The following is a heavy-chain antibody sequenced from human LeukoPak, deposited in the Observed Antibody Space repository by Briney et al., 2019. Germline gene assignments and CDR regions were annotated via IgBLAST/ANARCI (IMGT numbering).Heavy chain of an antibody. D-gene: IGHD6-6*01. CDR3: ASVAAPYSSSLADY. Sequence: MPSETLSLTCTVSGGSISSSSYYWGWIRQPPGKGLEWIGSIYYSGSTYYNPSLKSRVTISVDTSKNQFSLKLSSVTAADTAVYYCASVAAPYSSSLADYWGQGTLVTVSS. CDR1: GGSISSSSYY. J-gene: IGHJ4*02. CDR2: IYYSGST. V-gene: IGHV4-39*07.